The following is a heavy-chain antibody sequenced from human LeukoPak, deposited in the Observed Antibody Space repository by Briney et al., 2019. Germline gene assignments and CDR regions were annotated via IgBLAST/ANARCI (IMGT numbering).Heavy chain of an antibody. V-gene: IGHV3-23*01. CDR1: GFTFSSSA. Sequence: GGSLRLSCAASGFTFSSSAMSWVRQAPGKGREWVSAISNNGGYTYYADSVKGRFTISRDNSKNTLYLQMNSLRAEDTAVYYCARVMEQWLVLFVDYWGQGTLVTVSS. D-gene: IGHD6-19*01. CDR3: ARVMEQWLVLFVDY. J-gene: IGHJ4*02. CDR2: ISNNGGYT.